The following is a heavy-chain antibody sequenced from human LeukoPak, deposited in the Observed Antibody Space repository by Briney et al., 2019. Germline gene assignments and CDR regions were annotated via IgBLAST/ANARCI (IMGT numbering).Heavy chain of an antibody. J-gene: IGHJ4*02. CDR1: GSTFSTFD. CDR2: ISWNSGSI. Sequence: PGGSLRLSCAASGSTFSTFDMHWVRQAPGKGLEWVSGISWNSGSIGYADSVKGRFTISRDNAKNSLYLQMNSLRAEDTALYYCAKGDIAVAGTMGYWGQGTLVTVSS. V-gene: IGHV3-9*01. CDR3: AKGDIAVAGTMGY. D-gene: IGHD6-19*01.